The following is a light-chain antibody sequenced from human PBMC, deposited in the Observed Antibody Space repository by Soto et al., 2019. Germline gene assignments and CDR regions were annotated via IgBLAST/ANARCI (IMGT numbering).Light chain of an antibody. CDR3: KQYNDWPYT. Sequence: EIVMTQSPATLSVSPGERATLSCRASQSVRYNLAWYQQKPGQPPRLLIYASSIRATGIPASFSGSGSGTEFTLTISSLQSEDFAVYYCKQYNDWPYTFGPGTKVDVK. V-gene: IGKV3-15*01. CDR1: QSVRYN. CDR2: ASS. J-gene: IGKJ3*01.